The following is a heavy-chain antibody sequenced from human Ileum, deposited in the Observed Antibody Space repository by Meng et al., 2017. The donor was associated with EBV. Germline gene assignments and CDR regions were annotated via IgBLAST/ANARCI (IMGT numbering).Heavy chain of an antibody. CDR1: GCCVRRDSHN. V-gene: IGHV4-61*01. Sequence: SGPVLSSPTNALSLTCAGSGCCVRRDSHNGGGSRKSPGGGLYWMGHPYGSAITYRPSFQSRFTISIDTAKNQLCLKLTSVTAADTAMYYCASYRVGRGGVGSWGQGTLVTVSS. D-gene: IGHD3-16*01. J-gene: IGHJ4*02. CDR3: ASYRVGRGGVGS. CDR2: PYGSAIT.